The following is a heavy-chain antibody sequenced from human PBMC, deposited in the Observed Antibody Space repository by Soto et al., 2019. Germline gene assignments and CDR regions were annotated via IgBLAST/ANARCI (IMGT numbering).Heavy chain of an antibody. V-gene: IGHV5-51*01. CDR2: IYPGDSDT. D-gene: IGHD3-22*01. CDR1: GYSFTSYW. Sequence: PGESLKISCKASGYSFTSYWIRWPRQMPGKGLEWMGIIYPGDSDTRYSPSLQGQYTISVDKSISTAYLRWSSLKASDTAIYYCVRPDIPSRSSGYQYPFDFWGQGTQVTVSS. J-gene: IGHJ4*02. CDR3: VRPDIPSRSSGYQYPFDF.